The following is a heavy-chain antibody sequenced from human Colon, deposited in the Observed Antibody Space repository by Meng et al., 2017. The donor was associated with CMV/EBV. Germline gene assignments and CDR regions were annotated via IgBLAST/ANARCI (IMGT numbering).Heavy chain of an antibody. CDR3: ARDSDGSGTFSYWFDP. Sequence: VQLQEPGPGLVKPSGTLSLTCTVSGGYLNDFYWKWIRQPVGKGLEWIGRIFPTGSAYYNSSLNSRVTMSVDTSKNQFSLKLTSVTAADTAVYYCARDSDGSGTFSYWFDPWGQGTLVTVSS. J-gene: IGHJ5*02. CDR2: IFPTGSA. CDR1: GGYLNDFY. V-gene: IGHV4-4*07. D-gene: IGHD3-10*01.